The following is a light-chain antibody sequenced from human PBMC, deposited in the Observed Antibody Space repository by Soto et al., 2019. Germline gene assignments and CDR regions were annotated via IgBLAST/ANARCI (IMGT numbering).Light chain of an antibody. CDR2: AAS. J-gene: IGKJ3*01. CDR1: QGISNY. Sequence: DIQMTQSPSSLSASVGDRVTITCRASQGISNYLAGYQQKPGKVPKLLIYAASTLQSGVPSRFSGSGSGTDFTLTISSLQPEDVATYYCQKYNSAPPFTFGPGTKVDI. V-gene: IGKV1-27*01. CDR3: QKYNSAPPFT.